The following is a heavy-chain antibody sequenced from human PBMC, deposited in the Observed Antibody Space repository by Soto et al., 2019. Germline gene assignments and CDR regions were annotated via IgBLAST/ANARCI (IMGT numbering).Heavy chain of an antibody. D-gene: IGHD3-3*02. V-gene: IGHV4-59*01. CDR1: GGSIGGFY. CDR2: IYASGTT. CDR3: ARSNSFDGSIYHYYFDF. Sequence: PSETLSLTCTVSGGSIGGFYWSWIRQPPGGTLEWIGYIYASGTTTYNPSLESRVTMSVDMPNNEFSLDLTSVTAADKAVYYCARSNSFDGSIYHYYFDFWGQGTLVTVSS. J-gene: IGHJ4*02.